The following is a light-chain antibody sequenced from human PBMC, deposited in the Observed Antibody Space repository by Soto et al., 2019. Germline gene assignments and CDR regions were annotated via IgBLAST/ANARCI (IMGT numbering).Light chain of an antibody. Sequence: EIVLTQSPGTLSLSPGERATLSCRASQSIGSTYLAWYQLKPGQAPRLLIYGASSRATGIPDRFSGSGSGTDFTLTISRLEPEDFAVYYCHQYGSSPTFCPGTKVDIK. CDR3: HQYGSSPT. CDR1: QSIGSTY. J-gene: IGKJ3*01. CDR2: GAS. V-gene: IGKV3-20*01.